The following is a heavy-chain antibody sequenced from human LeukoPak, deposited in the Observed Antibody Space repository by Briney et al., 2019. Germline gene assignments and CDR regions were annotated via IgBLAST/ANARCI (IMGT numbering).Heavy chain of an antibody. Sequence: PGGSLRLSCAASGFTFRDVWMGWVRQAPGKGLEWIGRIKSKAEGGTTDYAATVKGRFTISRDDSKNTAYLQMNSLDIEDTGVYYCTTEPRRWGQGTLLTVSS. CDR1: GFTFRDVW. J-gene: IGHJ4*02. V-gene: IGHV3-15*01. CDR3: TTEPRR. CDR2: IKSKAEGGTT.